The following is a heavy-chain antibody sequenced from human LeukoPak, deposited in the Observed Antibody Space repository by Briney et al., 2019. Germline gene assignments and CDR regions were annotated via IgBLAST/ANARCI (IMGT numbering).Heavy chain of an antibody. Sequence: GGSLRLPCAASGFTFSSYSMNWVRQAPGKGLEWVSSISSSSSYIYYADSVKGRFTISRDNAKNLLYLQMKSLRAEDSAVYYCARDVFSWNAFEIWGQGAMVTVSS. V-gene: IGHV3-21*06. CDR1: GFTFSSYS. CDR3: ARDVFSWNAFEI. CDR2: ISSSSSYI. J-gene: IGHJ3*02. D-gene: IGHD2/OR15-2a*01.